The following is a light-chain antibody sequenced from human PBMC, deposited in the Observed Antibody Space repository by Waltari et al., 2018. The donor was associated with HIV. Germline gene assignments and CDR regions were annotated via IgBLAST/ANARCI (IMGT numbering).Light chain of an antibody. CDR1: SGSIASNY. Sequence: NFMLTQPHSVSESPGKTVTISCTGSSGSIASNYVQWEQQRPGSAPTTVIYEDNQRPSGVPDRFSGSIDSSSNSASLTISGLKTEDEADYYCQSYDSSNLWVFGGGTKLTVL. CDR3: QSYDSSNLWV. J-gene: IGLJ3*02. V-gene: IGLV6-57*02. CDR2: EDN.